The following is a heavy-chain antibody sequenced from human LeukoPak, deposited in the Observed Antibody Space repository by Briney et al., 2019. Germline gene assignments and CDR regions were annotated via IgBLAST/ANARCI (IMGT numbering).Heavy chain of an antibody. V-gene: IGHV4-61*02. CDR2: IYTSGTT. CDR1: GGSISSGSCY. J-gene: IGHJ4*02. D-gene: IGHD3-3*01. CDR3: ARKSSAYPFDY. Sequence: SETLSLTCTVSGGSISSGSCYWSWIRQPAGKGLEWIGRIYTSGTTNYNPSLKSRVTISVDTSKNRFSLKLSSVTAADTAVYYCARKSSAYPFDYWGQGTLVTVSS.